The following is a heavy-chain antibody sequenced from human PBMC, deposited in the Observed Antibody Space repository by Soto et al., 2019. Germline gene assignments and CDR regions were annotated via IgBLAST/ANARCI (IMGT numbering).Heavy chain of an antibody. D-gene: IGHD5-18*01. Sequence: SATLSLTCTVPRRSITSSSFYWAWTRQPPGKGLEWIGSINYGGNPNYNPSLESRLTMSVDTSKNQFSVRLTSVTAADTAIYYCARQGYNYGYVWVPGVWCRGTTVS. J-gene: IGHJ6*02. CDR3: ARQGYNYGYVWVPGV. CDR1: RRSITSSSFY. V-gene: IGHV4-39*01. CDR2: INYGGNP.